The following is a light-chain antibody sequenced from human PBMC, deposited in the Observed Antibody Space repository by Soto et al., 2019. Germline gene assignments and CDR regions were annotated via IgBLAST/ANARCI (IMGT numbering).Light chain of an antibody. J-gene: IGKJ1*01. CDR2: GAS. V-gene: IGKV3-20*01. CDR1: QSVSSGY. Sequence: EVVLTQSPGTLSLSPGERATLSCRASQSVSSGYLVWYQHKPGQTPRLLIYGASSRATGIPDRFGGSGSGTDFTLTISRLEPEDFAVYYCQHSETFGQGTKVNVK. CDR3: QHSET.